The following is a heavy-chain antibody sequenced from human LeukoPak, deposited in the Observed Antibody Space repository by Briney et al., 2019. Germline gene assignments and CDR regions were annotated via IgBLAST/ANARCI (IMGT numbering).Heavy chain of an antibody. CDR2: IIPIFGTA. CDR3: ARDSRDIVVVPAFYYYYYMDV. D-gene: IGHD2-2*01. Sequence: SVKVSCKASGGTFSSYAISWVRQAPGQGLEWMGGIIPIFGTANYAQKFQGRVTITADESTSTAYMELSSPRSEDTAVYYCARDSRDIVVVPAFYYYYYMDVWGKGTTVTVSS. J-gene: IGHJ6*03. CDR1: GGTFSSYA. V-gene: IGHV1-69*13.